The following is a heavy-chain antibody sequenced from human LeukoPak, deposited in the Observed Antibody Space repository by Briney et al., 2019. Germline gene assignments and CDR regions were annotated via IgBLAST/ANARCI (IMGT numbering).Heavy chain of an antibody. Sequence: PGGSLRLSCAASGFTFSSYSMNWVRQAPGKGLEWVSSISSSGSYIYYADSVKGRFTISRDSPMNSLYLQMNSLRAEDTAVYYCSSHALWQQLVPYYFDYWGQGTLVTVSS. CDR2: ISSSGSYI. V-gene: IGHV3-21*01. D-gene: IGHD6-13*01. CDR1: GFTFSSYS. CDR3: SSHALWQQLVPYYFDY. J-gene: IGHJ4*02.